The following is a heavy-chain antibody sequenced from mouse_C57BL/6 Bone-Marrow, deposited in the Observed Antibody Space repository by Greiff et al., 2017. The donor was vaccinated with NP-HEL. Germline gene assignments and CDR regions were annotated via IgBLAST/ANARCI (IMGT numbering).Heavy chain of an antibody. CDR3: ARDRGSSGPPFAY. CDR2: ISDGGSYI. Sequence: EVQLMESGGGLVKPGGSLKLSCAASGFTFSSYAMSWVRQTPEKRLEWVATISDGGSYIYYPDNVKGRFTISRDNAKNNLYLQMSHLKSKDTAMYYCARDRGSSGPPFAYWGRGTLVTVSA. J-gene: IGHJ3*01. V-gene: IGHV5-4*01. D-gene: IGHD3-2*02. CDR1: GFTFSSYA.